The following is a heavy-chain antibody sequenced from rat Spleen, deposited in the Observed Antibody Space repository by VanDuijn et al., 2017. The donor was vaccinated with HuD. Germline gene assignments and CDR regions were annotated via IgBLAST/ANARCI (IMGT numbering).Heavy chain of an antibody. CDR2: ISTSGGST. D-gene: IGHD4-3*01. V-gene: IGHV5-25*01. J-gene: IGHJ2*01. Sequence: EVQLVESGGGLVQPGRSLKLSCAASGFTFSNYDMAWVRQAPTKGLEWVASISTSGGSTYYRDSVKGRFTISRDNAKSTLYLQMDSLRSEDTATYYCARHNSGYFDYWGQGVMVTVSS. CDR1: GFTFSNYD. CDR3: ARHNSGYFDY.